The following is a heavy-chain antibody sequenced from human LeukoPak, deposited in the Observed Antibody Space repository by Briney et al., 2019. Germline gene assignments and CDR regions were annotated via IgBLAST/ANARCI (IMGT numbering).Heavy chain of an antibody. J-gene: IGHJ4*02. CDR1: GFTFSSYS. Sequence: TGGSLTLSCAASGFTFSSYSTNWARESTGKGVEWVSSISSSSSYIYYADSVKGRFTTSRDNAKNSLYLQMNSLRAEDTAVYYCASPLYSSSSVWGQGTLVTVSS. CDR3: ASPLYSSSSV. V-gene: IGHV3-21*01. D-gene: IGHD6-6*01. CDR2: ISSSSSYI.